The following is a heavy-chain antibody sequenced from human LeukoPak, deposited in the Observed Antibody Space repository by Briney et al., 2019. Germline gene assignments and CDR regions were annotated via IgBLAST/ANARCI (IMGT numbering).Heavy chain of an antibody. CDR3: ARCQWELPMDY. V-gene: IGHV4-30-2*01. Sequence: PSETLSLTCAVSGGSISSGGYSWSWIRQPPGKGLEWIGYIYHSGSTYYNPSLKSRVTISVDRSKNQFSLKLSSVTAADTAVYYCARCQWELPMDYWGQGTLVTVSS. D-gene: IGHD1-26*01. J-gene: IGHJ4*02. CDR2: IYHSGST. CDR1: GGSISSGGYS.